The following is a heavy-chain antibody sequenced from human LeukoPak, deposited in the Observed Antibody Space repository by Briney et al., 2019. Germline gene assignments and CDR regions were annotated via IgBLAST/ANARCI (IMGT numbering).Heavy chain of an antibody. J-gene: IGHJ4*02. Sequence: SETLSLTCTVSGGSINSYYWSWIRQPPGKGLEWIAYIYYSGSTNYNPSLKSRVTISVDTSKNQFSLKLSSVTAADTAVYYCAREAGHDYGAPAMDYWGQGTLVTVSS. D-gene: IGHD4-17*01. V-gene: IGHV4-59*01. CDR3: AREAGHDYGAPAMDY. CDR2: IYYSGST. CDR1: GGSINSYY.